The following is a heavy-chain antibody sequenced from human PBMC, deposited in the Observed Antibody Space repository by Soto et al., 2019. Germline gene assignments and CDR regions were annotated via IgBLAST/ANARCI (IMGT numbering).Heavy chain of an antibody. CDR2: ISSSSSYT. J-gene: IGHJ5*02. CDR1: GFTFSDYY. Sequence: PGGSLRLSCAASGFTFSDYYMSWIRQAPGKGLEWVSYISSSSSYTNYADSVKGRFTISRDNSKNTLYLQMNSLRAEDTAVYYCARGLDIVLVPAALRLIGWFDPWGQGT. V-gene: IGHV3-11*06. D-gene: IGHD2-2*01. CDR3: ARGLDIVLVPAALRLIGWFDP.